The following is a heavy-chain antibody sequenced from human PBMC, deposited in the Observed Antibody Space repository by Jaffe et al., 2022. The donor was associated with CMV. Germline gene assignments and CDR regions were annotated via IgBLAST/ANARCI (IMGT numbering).Heavy chain of an antibody. J-gene: IGHJ4*02. CDR2: IWKSGTT. V-gene: IGHV4-59*01. CDR3: ARDPPDGYGHFDY. CDR1: GGSISDSH. D-gene: IGHD2-2*03. Sequence: QVQLQESGPGLVKPSETLSLTCTVSGGSISDSHWGWFRRPPGKGLEWIGLIWKSGTTAYNPSLKSRVTISVDTSKNQFSLNLNSVTSADTAVYYCARDPPDGYGHFDYWGQGILITVSS.